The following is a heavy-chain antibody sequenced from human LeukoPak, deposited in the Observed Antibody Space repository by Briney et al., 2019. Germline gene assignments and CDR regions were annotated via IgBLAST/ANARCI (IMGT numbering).Heavy chain of an antibody. Sequence: ASVKVSCKASGYTFSTYGISWVRQAPGQGLEWMGWISAYNGNTNYAQKLQDRVTMTTDTSTSTAYMELRSLRSDDTAVYYCARGFLEWLVDYWGQGTLVTVSS. CDR1: GYTFSTYG. CDR2: ISAYNGNT. V-gene: IGHV1-18*01. CDR3: ARGFLEWLVDY. D-gene: IGHD3-3*01. J-gene: IGHJ4*02.